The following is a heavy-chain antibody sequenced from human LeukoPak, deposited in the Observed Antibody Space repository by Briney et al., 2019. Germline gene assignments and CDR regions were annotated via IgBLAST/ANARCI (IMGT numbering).Heavy chain of an antibody. D-gene: IGHD2-21*01. CDR3: ARGGQYSPPYNWFDP. J-gene: IGHJ5*02. CDR2: ISSSSSTI. V-gene: IGHV3-48*01. CDR1: GFTFSSYS. Sequence: PGGSLRLSCAASGFTFSSYSMNWVRQAPGKGLEWVSYISSSSSTIYYADSVKGRFTISRDNAKNSLYLQMNSLRAEDTAVYYCARGGQYSPPYNWFDPWGQGTLVTVSS.